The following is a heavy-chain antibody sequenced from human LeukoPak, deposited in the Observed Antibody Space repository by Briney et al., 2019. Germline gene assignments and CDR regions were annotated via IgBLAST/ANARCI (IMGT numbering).Heavy chain of an antibody. Sequence: GGSLRLSCAASEFDFSSHAMTWVRQAPGKGLEWVSAISISGSKTYYADSVKGRFTMSRDDSKNTLYLQMNSLRAEDTAVYYCANEIRPNDYWGQGTQVTVSS. D-gene: IGHD4-17*01. CDR2: ISISGSKT. J-gene: IGHJ4*02. CDR1: EFDFSSHA. CDR3: ANEIRPNDY. V-gene: IGHV3-23*01.